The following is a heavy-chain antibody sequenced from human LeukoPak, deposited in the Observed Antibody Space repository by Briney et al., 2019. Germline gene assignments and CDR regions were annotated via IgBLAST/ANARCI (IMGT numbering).Heavy chain of an antibody. D-gene: IGHD2-21*01. J-gene: IGHJ4*02. CDR2: IYYSGST. CDR3: ARYSPSMGVFDY. CDR1: GGSTSSYY. V-gene: IGHV4-59*01. Sequence: SETLSLTCTVSGGSTSSYYWSWIRQPPGKGLEWIGYIYYSGSTNYNPSLKSRVTISVDTSKNQFSLKLSSVTAADTAVYYCARYSPSMGVFDYWGQGTLVTVSS.